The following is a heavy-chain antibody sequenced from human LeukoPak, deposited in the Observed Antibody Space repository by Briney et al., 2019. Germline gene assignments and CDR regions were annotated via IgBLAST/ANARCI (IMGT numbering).Heavy chain of an antibody. CDR1: GGSISSGDYY. J-gene: IGHJ6*02. Sequence: SETLSLTCTVSGGSISSGDYYWSWIRQPPGKGLEWIGYIYYSGSTYYNPSLKSRVTISVDTSKNQFSLKLSSVTAADTAVYYCARDGASYGDHRQTFYYGMDVWGQGTTVTVSS. CDR3: ARDGASYGDHRQTFYYGMDV. CDR2: IYYSGST. V-gene: IGHV4-30-4*01. D-gene: IGHD4-17*01.